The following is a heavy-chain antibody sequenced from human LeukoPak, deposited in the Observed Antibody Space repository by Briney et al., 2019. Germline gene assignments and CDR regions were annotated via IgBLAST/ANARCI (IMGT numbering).Heavy chain of an antibody. D-gene: IGHD3-22*01. CDR1: GITLSNYG. V-gene: IGHV3-23*01. CDR2: ISGSGGNT. CDR3: AKRGVVIRVILVGFHKEAYYFDS. J-gene: IGHJ4*02. Sequence: GGSLRLSCAVSGITLSNYGMSWVRQAPGKGLEWVSGISGSGGNTYYADPVKGRFTISRDNSKNTPYLQMNSLRAEDTAVYFCAKRGVVIRVILVGFHKEAYYFDSWGQGALVTVSS.